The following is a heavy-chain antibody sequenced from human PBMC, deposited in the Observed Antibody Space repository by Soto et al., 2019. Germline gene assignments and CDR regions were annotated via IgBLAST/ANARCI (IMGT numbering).Heavy chain of an antibody. D-gene: IGHD6-6*01. V-gene: IGHV4-34*01. CDR3: ARKSYSSSSFERHYYYYGMDV. J-gene: IGHJ6*02. CDR2: INHSGST. CDR1: GGSFSGYY. Sequence: SETLSLTCAVYGGSFSGYYWSWIRQPPGKGLEWIGEINHSGSTNYNPSLKSRVTISVDTSKNQFSLKLSSVTAADTAVYYCARKSYSSSSFERHYYYYGMDVWGQGTTVTVSS.